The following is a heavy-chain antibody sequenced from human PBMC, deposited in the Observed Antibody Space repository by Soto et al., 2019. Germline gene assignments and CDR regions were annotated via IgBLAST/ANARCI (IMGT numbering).Heavy chain of an antibody. D-gene: IGHD2-8*02. J-gene: IGHJ4*02. CDR1: GYTFISYS. CDR2: ISTYNGNT. Sequence: QVQLVQSGAEVKKPGASVKVSCKASGYTFISYSIAWVRQAPGQGLEWMGWISTYNGNTNYEQKFQGRVNVTADSSTSTAYMELRSLTSDDTAVDYCVKYGGRGTVEAVGFWGQGTLVTVSS. V-gene: IGHV1-18*04. CDR3: VKYGGRGTVEAVGF.